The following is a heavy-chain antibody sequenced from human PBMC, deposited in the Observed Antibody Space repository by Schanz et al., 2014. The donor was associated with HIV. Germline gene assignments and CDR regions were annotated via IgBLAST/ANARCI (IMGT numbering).Heavy chain of an antibody. D-gene: IGHD6-13*01. J-gene: IGHJ5*02. Sequence: VQLLESGGGLEQPGGSLRLSCTTSGFIFSDHFMGWVRQAPGKGLEWVALIWYDGSNKIYADSVKGRFTISRDNSKNTLYLQMNSLRPEDTAVYYCARGQPLVQRWFDPWGQGTLVTVSS. V-gene: IGHV3-33*08. CDR1: GFIFSDHF. CDR3: ARGQPLVQRWFDP. CDR2: IWYDGSNK.